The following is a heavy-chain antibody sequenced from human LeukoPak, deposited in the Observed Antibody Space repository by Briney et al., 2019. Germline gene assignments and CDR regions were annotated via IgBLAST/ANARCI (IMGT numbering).Heavy chain of an antibody. D-gene: IGHD2-8*02. Sequence: GESLKISCKSSGYSLSSYWISWVRQMPGKGLEWMGRIDPGDSFTKYRPSLEGRVTISADKSLSTVYLQWSSLKASDTAIYYCARDGGGVSSWVSHWGQGTLVTVSS. J-gene: IGHJ4*02. CDR2: IDPGDSFT. CDR3: ARDGGGVSSWVSH. CDR1: GYSLSSYW. V-gene: IGHV5-10-1*01.